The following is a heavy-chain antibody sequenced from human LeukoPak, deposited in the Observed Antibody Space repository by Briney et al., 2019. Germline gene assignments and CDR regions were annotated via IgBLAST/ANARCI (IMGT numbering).Heavy chain of an antibody. D-gene: IGHD2-8*01. V-gene: IGHV1-18*01. CDR1: GYTFTSYG. Sequence: ASVKVSCKASGYTFTSYGISWVRQAPGQGLGWMGWISAYNGNTNYAQKLQGRVTMTTDTSTSTAYMELRSLRSDDTAVYYCARGRYCTNGVCYTSDYWGQGTLVTVSS. J-gene: IGHJ4*02. CDR3: ARGRYCTNGVCYTSDY. CDR2: ISAYNGNT.